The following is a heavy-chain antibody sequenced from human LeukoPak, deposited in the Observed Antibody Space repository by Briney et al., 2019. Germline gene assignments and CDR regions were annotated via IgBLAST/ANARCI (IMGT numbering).Heavy chain of an antibody. CDR3: ARDLGSGNWFDT. Sequence: GGSLRLSCAASGFPFISYEMNWVRQAPGKGLEWVSYISSSGSTIYYADSVQGRFTISRDNAKSSLYLQMNSLRAEDTAIYYCARDLGSGNWFDTWGQGTLVTVSS. J-gene: IGHJ5*02. V-gene: IGHV3-48*03. D-gene: IGHD6-19*01. CDR2: ISSSGSTI. CDR1: GFPFISYE.